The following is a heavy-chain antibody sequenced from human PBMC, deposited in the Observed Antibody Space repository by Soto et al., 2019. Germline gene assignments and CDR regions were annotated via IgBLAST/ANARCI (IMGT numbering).Heavy chain of an antibody. CDR3: ASSAPDYYYDSSGFEN. Sequence: SETLSLTCTVSGGPIRSYYWSWIRQPPGKGLEWIGNIYYSGSTNYKPSLKSRVTISVDTSKNQFSLKLTSVTAADTAVYYCASSAPDYYYDSSGFENWGQGALVTVSS. D-gene: IGHD3-22*01. V-gene: IGHV4-59*01. J-gene: IGHJ4*02. CDR2: IYYSGST. CDR1: GGPIRSYY.